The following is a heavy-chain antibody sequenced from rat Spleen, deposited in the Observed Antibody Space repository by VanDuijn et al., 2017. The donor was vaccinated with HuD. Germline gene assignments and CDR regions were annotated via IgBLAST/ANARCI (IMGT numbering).Heavy chain of an antibody. D-gene: IGHD1-10*01. CDR3: AKSPNNYFEY. CDR2: ISTGGGNT. J-gene: IGHJ2*01. Sequence: EVQLVESGGGLVQPGRSLKLSCAASGFTFSNYGMAWVRQTPTKGLEWVASISTGGGNTYYRDSVKGRFTISRDSAKSTLYLQMNSLRSEDTATYYCAKSPNNYFEYWGQGVMVTVSS. V-gene: IGHV5S13*01. CDR1: GFTFSNYG.